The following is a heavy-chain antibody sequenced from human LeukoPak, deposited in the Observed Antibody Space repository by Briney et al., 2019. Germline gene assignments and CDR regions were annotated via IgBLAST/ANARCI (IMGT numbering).Heavy chain of an antibody. CDR3: ASPLGYCSSTDCYGDY. CDR2: IYYSGST. Sequence: SETLSLTCTVSGGSISSSSYWWGWIRQPPGKGLEWIGSIYYSGSTYYNPSLKSRVTISVDTSKNQFSLKLSSVTAADTAVYYCASPLGYCSSTDCYGDYWGQGTLVTVSP. D-gene: IGHD2-2*01. V-gene: IGHV4-39*01. CDR1: GGSISSSSYW. J-gene: IGHJ4*02.